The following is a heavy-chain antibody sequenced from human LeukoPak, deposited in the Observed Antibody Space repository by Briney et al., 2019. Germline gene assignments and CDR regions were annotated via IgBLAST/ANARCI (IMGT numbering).Heavy chain of an antibody. CDR2: DHMAGQT. J-gene: IGHJ4*02. Sequence: SGTLSLTCDVSGGSISNTNWCSWARQPPGQGLEWIGVDHMAGQTNNNPPPNGAVTTSLDETSNQLSLKQTSATAADTAIYYSSREIGAFCPFCYWGQGTLVIVPS. CDR1: GGSISNTNW. V-gene: IGHV4-4*02. D-gene: IGHD3-16*01. CDR3: SREIGAFCPFCY.